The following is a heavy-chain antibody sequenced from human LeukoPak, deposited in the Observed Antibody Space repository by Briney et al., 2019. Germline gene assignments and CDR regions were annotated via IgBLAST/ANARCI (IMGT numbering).Heavy chain of an antibody. V-gene: IGHV4-34*01. D-gene: IGHD4-17*01. Sequence: SETLSLTCTVSGGSISGYYRSWIRQPPGKGLEWIGEINHSGSTNYNPSLKSRVTISVDTSKNQFSLKLSSVTAADTAVYYCASKRPTVTKHYYYYYYMDVWGKGTTVTVSS. J-gene: IGHJ6*03. CDR2: INHSGST. CDR3: ASKRPTVTKHYYYYYYMDV. CDR1: GGSISGYY.